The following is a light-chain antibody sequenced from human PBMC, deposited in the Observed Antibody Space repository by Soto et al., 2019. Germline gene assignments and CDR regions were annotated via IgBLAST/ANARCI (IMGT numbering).Light chain of an antibody. J-gene: IGKJ1*01. CDR1: QSVSNNY. Sequence: EIVLTHFPGTLSLSPGERATLSCRASQSVSNNYLAWYQQKPGQAPRLVIFGASNRATGIPDRFSASGSGPEFTLTISRLEPEDVAVYYCQQYATSPLTFGHGTKVEI. V-gene: IGKV3-20*01. CDR2: GAS. CDR3: QQYATSPLT.